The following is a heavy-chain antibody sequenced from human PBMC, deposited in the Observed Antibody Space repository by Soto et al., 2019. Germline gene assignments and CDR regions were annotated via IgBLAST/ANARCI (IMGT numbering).Heavy chain of an antibody. D-gene: IGHD3-3*01. J-gene: IGHJ4*02. CDR2: IDTSSTEI. V-gene: IGHV3-11*01. Sequence: QVQLVESGGDLVKPGGSLRLSCAASGYTFSDYYLSWIRQAPGKGLEWISYIDTSSTEIYYADSVKGRFTISRDNGKNSLFLEMNSLRVEDTAVYFCASHYDLWSGYLSPVDYWGQGTLVTVSS. CDR3: ASHYDLWSGYLSPVDY. CDR1: GYTFSDYY.